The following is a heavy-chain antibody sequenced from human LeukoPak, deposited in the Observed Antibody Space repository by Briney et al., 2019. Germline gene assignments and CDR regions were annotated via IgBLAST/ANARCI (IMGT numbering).Heavy chain of an antibody. CDR1: GFTFSSYA. V-gene: IGHV3-23*01. CDR2: ISGSGGST. CDR3: AKAEGYDFWSGYADY. D-gene: IGHD3-3*01. J-gene: IGHJ4*02. Sequence: GGSLRLSCAASGFTFSSYAMSWVRQAPGKGLEWVSAISGSGGSTYYADSVKGRFTISRDDSKNTLYLQVNSLRAEDTAVYYCAKAEGYDFWSGYADYWGQGTLVTVSS.